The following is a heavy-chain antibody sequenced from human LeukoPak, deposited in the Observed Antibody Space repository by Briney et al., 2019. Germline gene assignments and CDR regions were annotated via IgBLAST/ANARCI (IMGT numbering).Heavy chain of an antibody. CDR1: GFTFSSYD. Sequence: PGGSLRLSCAASGFTFSSYDMNWVRQAPGKGLEWVSYISSSSSIMYYADSVKGRFTISRDNAKNSLFLQMNSLRAEDTAVYYCARSYSGNSDLNYWGQGTLVAVSS. CDR2: ISSSSSIM. V-gene: IGHV3-48*01. CDR3: ARSYSGNSDLNY. J-gene: IGHJ4*02. D-gene: IGHD4-23*01.